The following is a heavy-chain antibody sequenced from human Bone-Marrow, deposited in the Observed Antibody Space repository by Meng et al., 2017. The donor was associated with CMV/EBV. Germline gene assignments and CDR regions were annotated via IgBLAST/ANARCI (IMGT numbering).Heavy chain of an antibody. CDR3: AKESEYQLLSYYYYGMDV. CDR1: RFPFSSYS. D-gene: IGHD2-2*01. Sequence: GESLKISCAASRFPFSSYSIHWVRQAPGKGLEWVAVIWYDGSNKYYADSVKGRFTISRDNSKNTLYLQMNSLRAEDTAVYYCAKESEYQLLSYYYYGMDVWGQGTTVTVSS. J-gene: IGHJ6*01. V-gene: IGHV3-33*06. CDR2: IWYDGSNK.